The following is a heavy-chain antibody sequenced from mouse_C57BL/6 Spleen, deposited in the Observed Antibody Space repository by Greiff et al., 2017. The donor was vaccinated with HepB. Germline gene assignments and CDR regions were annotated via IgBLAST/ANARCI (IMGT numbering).Heavy chain of an antibody. CDR2: IYPRSGNT. V-gene: IGHV1-81*01. CDR1: GYTFTSYG. Sequence: QVQLQQSGAELARPGASVKLSCKASGYTFTSYGISWVKQRTGQGLEWIGEIYPRSGNTYYNEKFKGKATLTADKSSSTAYMELRSLTSEDSAVYFCARGIYDYDGYYAMDYWGQGTSVTVSS. D-gene: IGHD2-4*01. CDR3: ARGIYDYDGYYAMDY. J-gene: IGHJ4*01.